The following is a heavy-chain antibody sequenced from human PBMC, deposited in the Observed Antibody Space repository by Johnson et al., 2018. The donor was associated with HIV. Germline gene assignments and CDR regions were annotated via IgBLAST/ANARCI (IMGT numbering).Heavy chain of an antibody. CDR3: TTGEYDRRGRAFDI. CDR2: IKSKTDGGTT. Sequence: VQLVESGGGLVKPGGSLRLSCAASGFTFSNAWMSWVRQAPGKGLEWVSRIKSKTDGGTTDYAAPVKGRFTISRNDSKNTLYLQMNSMKTEDTAGYYCTTGEYDRRGRAFDIWGQGTMVTVSS. CDR1: GFTFSNAW. D-gene: IGHD2/OR15-2a*01. V-gene: IGHV3-15*01. J-gene: IGHJ3*02.